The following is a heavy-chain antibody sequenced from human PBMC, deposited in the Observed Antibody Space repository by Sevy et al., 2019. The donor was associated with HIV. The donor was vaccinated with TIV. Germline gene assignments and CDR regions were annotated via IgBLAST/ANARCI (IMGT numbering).Heavy chain of an antibody. D-gene: IGHD1-26*01. J-gene: IGHJ6*02. CDR2: ITNDGSDK. V-gene: IGHV3-33*03. Sequence: GGSLRLSCAGSRFTFSNYCMRWVRQAPGKGLEWVAIITNDGSDKHYVASVKGRFTISRDNVKNTLYLDMNSLRVEDTAIYYCAKDGGSSYRPCCIDVWGQGTMVTVSS. CDR3: AKDGGSSYRPCCIDV. CDR1: RFTFSNYC.